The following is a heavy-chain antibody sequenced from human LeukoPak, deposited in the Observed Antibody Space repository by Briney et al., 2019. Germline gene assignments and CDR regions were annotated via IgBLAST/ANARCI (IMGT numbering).Heavy chain of an antibody. D-gene: IGHD6-19*01. CDR3: ARHRGSGWYPYYFDY. J-gene: IGHJ4*02. CDR2: IYPGDSDT. Sequence: GESLKISCKGSGYSFTSYWIGWVRQMPGKGLEWMGIIYPGDSDTRYSPSFQGQVTISADKSISTAYLQWSSLKASDTAMYYYARHRGSGWYPYYFDYWGQGTLVTVSS. CDR1: GYSFTSYW. V-gene: IGHV5-51*01.